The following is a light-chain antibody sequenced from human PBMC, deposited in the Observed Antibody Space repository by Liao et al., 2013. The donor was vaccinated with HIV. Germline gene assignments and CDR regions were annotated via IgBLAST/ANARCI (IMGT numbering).Light chain of an antibody. CDR2: YDS. Sequence: SYELTQPPSVSVSPGQTARITCSGDALPKQYAYWYQQKPGQAPVLVIYYDSDRPLGIPERFSGSNSGNTATLTISGTQAMDEADYFCQAWDSRADVVFGGGTKLTVL. V-gene: IGLV3-1*01. CDR1: ALPKQY. J-gene: IGLJ2*01. CDR3: QAWDSRADVV.